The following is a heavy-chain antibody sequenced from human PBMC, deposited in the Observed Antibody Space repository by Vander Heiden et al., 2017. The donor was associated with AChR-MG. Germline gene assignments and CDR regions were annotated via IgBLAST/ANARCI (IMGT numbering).Heavy chain of an antibody. D-gene: IGHD2-15*01. V-gene: IGHV4-39*01. CDR1: GGSLSSSSYY. Sequence: QLQLQESGPGLVKPSETLSLTCTVSGGSLSSSSYYWGWIRQPPGKGLEWIGSIYYSGSTYYNPSLKSRVTISVDTSKNQFSLKLSSVTAADTAVYYCARLLIERYCSGGSCDFDYWGQGTLVTVSS. CDR2: IYYSGST. J-gene: IGHJ4*02. CDR3: ARLLIERYCSGGSCDFDY.